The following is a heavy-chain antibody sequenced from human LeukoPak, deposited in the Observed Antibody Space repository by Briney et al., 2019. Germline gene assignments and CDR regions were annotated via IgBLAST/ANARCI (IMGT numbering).Heavy chain of an antibody. Sequence: PSETLSLTCTVSGGSISSYYWSWIRQPPGKGLEWIGYIYYSGSTNYNPSLKSRVTISVDTSKNQFSLKLSSVTAADTAVYYCARYDSSGYYADYWGQGTLVTVSS. V-gene: IGHV4-59*01. J-gene: IGHJ4*02. CDR2: IYYSGST. CDR3: ARYDSSGYYADY. CDR1: GGSISSYY. D-gene: IGHD3-22*01.